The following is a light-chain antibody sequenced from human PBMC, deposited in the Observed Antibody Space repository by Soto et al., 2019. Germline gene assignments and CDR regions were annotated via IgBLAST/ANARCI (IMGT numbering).Light chain of an antibody. Sequence: QSALTQPASVSGSPGQSITISCTGTSSDVGAYNYVSRYQQYPGKAPKLMIYGVTNRPSGVSNRFSGSKTGNTASLTISGLQAEDEADYYCFSHRGGDSHVFGTGTKVTVL. CDR3: FSHRGGDSHV. J-gene: IGLJ1*01. CDR2: GVT. CDR1: SSDVGAYNY. V-gene: IGLV2-14*01.